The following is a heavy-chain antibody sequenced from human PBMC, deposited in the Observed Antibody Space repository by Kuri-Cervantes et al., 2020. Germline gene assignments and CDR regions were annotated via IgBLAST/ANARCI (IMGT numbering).Heavy chain of an antibody. J-gene: IGHJ4*02. D-gene: IGHD3-22*01. Sequence: GSLRLSCTVSGGSISSSSYYWGWIRQPPGKGLEWIGSLYDGGSPYYNPSFKSRVTITVDTSKSQFSLKLNSVTAADTAVYYCARAGYDSSGYRRGPFDYWGQGTLVTVSS. CDR2: LYDGGSP. V-gene: IGHV4-39*01. CDR3: ARAGYDSSGYRRGPFDY. CDR1: GGSISSSSYY.